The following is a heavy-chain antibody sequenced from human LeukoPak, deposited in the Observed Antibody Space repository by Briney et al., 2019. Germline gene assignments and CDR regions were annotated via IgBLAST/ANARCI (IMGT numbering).Heavy chain of an antibody. CDR1: GGSISSYY. J-gene: IGHJ4*02. D-gene: IGHD6-19*01. CDR2: IYYSAST. V-gene: IGHV4-59*08. CDR3: ARGTGSSGWYYYDY. Sequence: SETLSLTCTVSGGSISSYYWSWIRQPPGKGLEWIGYIYYSASTNYNPSLKSRVTISVDTSKNQFSLKLSSVTAADTAVYYCARGTGSSGWYYYDYWGQGTLVTVSS.